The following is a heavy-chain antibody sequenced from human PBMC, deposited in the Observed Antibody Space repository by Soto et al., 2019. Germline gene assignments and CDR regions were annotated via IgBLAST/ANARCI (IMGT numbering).Heavy chain of an antibody. CDR3: AREYCSGGSCYGHLDAFDI. J-gene: IGHJ3*02. CDR2: IYYSGST. Sequence: SETVSLTCTVSGGSISSGGYYWSWIRQHPGKGLEWIGYIYYSGSTYYNPSLKSRVTISVDTSKNQFSLKLSSVTAADTAVYYCAREYCSGGSCYGHLDAFDIWGQGTMVTVSS. D-gene: IGHD2-15*01. V-gene: IGHV4-31*03. CDR1: GGSISSGGYY.